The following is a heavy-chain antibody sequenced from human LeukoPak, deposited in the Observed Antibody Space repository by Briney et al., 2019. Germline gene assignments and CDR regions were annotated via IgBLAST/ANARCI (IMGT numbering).Heavy chain of an antibody. Sequence: GESLKISCKTSGYSFTSYWIAWVRQIPGKGQEWVGMINPADSDTRYSLSLQGQVTISAHRSISTAYLQWSSLKASDTAIYYCARGEGGYNYAFWGQGTLVSVSS. CDR1: GYSFTSYW. V-gene: IGHV5-51*01. D-gene: IGHD5-24*01. CDR3: ARGEGGYNYAF. CDR2: INPADSDT. J-gene: IGHJ4*02.